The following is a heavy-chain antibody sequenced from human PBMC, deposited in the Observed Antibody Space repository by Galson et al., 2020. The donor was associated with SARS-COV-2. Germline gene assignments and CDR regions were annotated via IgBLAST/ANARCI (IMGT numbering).Heavy chain of an antibody. V-gene: IGHV1-18*01. CDR3: AKGAGQSLLYYFDS. CDR1: GYTFTSYG. CDR2: MHSYIGNT. Sequence: ASVKVSCKASGYTFTSYGISWVRQAPGQGLEWMGWMHSYIGNTNSAPKFQGRVTMTTDTSTSTAYMELRSLRSDDTAIYYCAKGAGQSLLYYFDSWGQGTVVTVSS. D-gene: IGHD6-19*01. J-gene: IGHJ4*02.